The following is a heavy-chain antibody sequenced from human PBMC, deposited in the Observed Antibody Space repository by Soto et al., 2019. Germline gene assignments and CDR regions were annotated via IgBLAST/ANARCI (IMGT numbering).Heavy chain of an antibody. J-gene: IGHJ5*02. Sequence: WGPLRLSCGAPGFTFGTYSMNWVRQAPGKGLEWIAYITRRSSSIFYAYSVKGRFTISRDNAKNSLYLQMNSLRDEDTCVYSCARATAREGSFDPWGKGPLVTVSS. V-gene: IGHV3-48*02. CDR2: ITRRSSSI. CDR1: GFTFGTYS. CDR3: ARATAREGSFDP.